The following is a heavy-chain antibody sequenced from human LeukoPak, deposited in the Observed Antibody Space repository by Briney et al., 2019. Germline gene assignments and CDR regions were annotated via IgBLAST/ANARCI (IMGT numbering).Heavy chain of an antibody. D-gene: IGHD3-16*02. CDR1: GFTVSSNY. J-gene: IGHJ5*02. CDR2: IYSGGST. Sequence: PGGSLRLSCAASGFTVSSNYISWVRQAPGKGLEWVSVIYSGGSTYYADSVKGRFTISRDNSKNTLYLQMNSLRAEDTAVYYCARVEMITFGGVIVMPKYNWFDPWGQRTLVTVSS. CDR3: ARVEMITFGGVIVMPKYNWFDP. V-gene: IGHV3-66*01.